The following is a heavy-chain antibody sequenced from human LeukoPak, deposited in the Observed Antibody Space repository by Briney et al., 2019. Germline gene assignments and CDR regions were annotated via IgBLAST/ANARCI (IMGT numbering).Heavy chain of an antibody. D-gene: IGHD3-9*01. J-gene: IGHJ3*02. V-gene: IGHV3-21*01. CDR3: ARGYDTPTFAFDI. CDR2: ISSSSSYI. Sequence: GGSLRLSCAASGFTFSSYSMNWGRQAPGKGLEWVSSISSSSSYIYYADSVKGRFTISRDNAKNSLYLQMNSLRAEDTAVYYCARGYDTPTFAFDIWGQGAMVTVSS. CDR1: GFTFSSYS.